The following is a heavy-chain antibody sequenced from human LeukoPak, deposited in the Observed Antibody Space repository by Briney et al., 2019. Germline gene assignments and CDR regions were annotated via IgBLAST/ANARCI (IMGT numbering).Heavy chain of an antibody. CDR2: ISSTSTSI. V-gene: IGHV3-21*01. CDR3: ARDPGYSSGWFDY. CDR1: GFTFSSHT. J-gene: IGHJ4*02. Sequence: GGSLRLSCAASGFTFSSHTMNWVRQAPGKGLEWVSSISSTSTSIYHADSVKGRFTISRDNAKKSLYLQMNSVRAEDTAVYYCARDPGYSSGWFDYWGQGALVTVSS. D-gene: IGHD6-19*01.